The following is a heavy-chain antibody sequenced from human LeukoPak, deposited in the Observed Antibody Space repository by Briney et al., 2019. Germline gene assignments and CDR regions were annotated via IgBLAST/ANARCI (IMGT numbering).Heavy chain of an antibody. Sequence: GGSLRLSCAASGFTFGSYGMHWVRQAPGKGLEWVAVIWYDGSNKYYADSVKGRFTISRDNSKNTLYLQMNSLRAEDTAVYYCAKAPTEYSSSSWDDYFDYWGQGTLVTVSS. J-gene: IGHJ4*02. CDR3: AKAPTEYSSSSWDDYFDY. CDR1: GFTFGSYG. V-gene: IGHV3-33*06. CDR2: IWYDGSNK. D-gene: IGHD6-6*01.